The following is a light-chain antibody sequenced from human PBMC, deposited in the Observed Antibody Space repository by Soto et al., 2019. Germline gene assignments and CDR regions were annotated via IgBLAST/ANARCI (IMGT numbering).Light chain of an antibody. V-gene: IGLV1-44*01. CDR2: SNN. J-gene: IGLJ7*01. Sequence: QSVLTQPPSASGTPGQRVTISCSGSRSNIGSNTVNWYQQLPGAAPKLLIYSNNQRPSGVPDRFSGSKSGTSASLAISGLQSGDEADYYCATWDDSLNAAVFGGGTQLTVL. CDR1: RSNIGSNT. CDR3: ATWDDSLNAAV.